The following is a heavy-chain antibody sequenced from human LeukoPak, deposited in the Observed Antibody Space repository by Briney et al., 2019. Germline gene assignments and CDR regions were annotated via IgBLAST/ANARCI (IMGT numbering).Heavy chain of an antibody. J-gene: IGHJ4*02. D-gene: IGHD5-24*01. V-gene: IGHV3-43D*03. CDR2: ISWDGGST. Sequence: GGSLRLFCAASGFTFDVYAMHWVRQAPGKGLEWVSLISWDGGSTYYADSVKGRFTISRDNSKNSLYLQMNSLRAEDTAVYYCARRSRDGWFFDYWGQGTLVTVSS. CDR3: ARRSRDGWFFDY. CDR1: GFTFDVYA.